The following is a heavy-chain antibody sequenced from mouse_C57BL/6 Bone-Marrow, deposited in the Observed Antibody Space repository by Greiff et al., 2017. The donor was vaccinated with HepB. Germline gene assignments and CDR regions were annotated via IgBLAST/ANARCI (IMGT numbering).Heavy chain of an antibody. CDR1: GYTFTSYW. Sequence: QVQLQQPGAELVKPGASVKMSCKASGYTFTSYWITWVKQRPGQGLEWIGDIYPGSGSTNYNEKFKSKATLTVDTSSSTAYMQLSSLTSEDSAVYYCAIPSLYYSNDFDYWGQGTTLTVSS. J-gene: IGHJ2*01. CDR2: IYPGSGST. D-gene: IGHD2-5*01. CDR3: AIPSLYYSNDFDY. V-gene: IGHV1-55*01.